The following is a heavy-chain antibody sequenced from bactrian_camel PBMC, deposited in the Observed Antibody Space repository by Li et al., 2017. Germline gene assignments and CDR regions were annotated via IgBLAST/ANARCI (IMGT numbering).Heavy chain of an antibody. J-gene: IGHJ4*01. CDR3: AAVAEGRTVEGGVSLWTLFESGY. D-gene: IGHD3*01. CDR2: IDSRGTT. V-gene: IGHV3S55*01. Sequence: HVQLVESGGGSMEAGGSLRLSCTLSGDRPGNRCVAWFRQRPGKEREGVARIDSRGTTEYVDSVKGRFTVFKGNAGKTLYLQMNSLRPEDTAMYYCAAVAEGRTVEGGVSLWTLFESGYWGQGTQVTVS. CDR1: GDRPGNRC.